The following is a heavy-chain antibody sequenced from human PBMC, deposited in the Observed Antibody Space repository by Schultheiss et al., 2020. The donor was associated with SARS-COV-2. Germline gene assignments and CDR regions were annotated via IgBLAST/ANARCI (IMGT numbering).Heavy chain of an antibody. Sequence: SETLSLTCAVSGYSISSGYYWGWIRQPPGKGLEWIGSIYYSGSTYYNPSLKSRVTISVDTSKNQFSLKLSSVTAADTAVYYCARGTYSSSWYGSLQFDYWGQGTLVTVSS. CDR2: IYYSGST. V-gene: IGHV4-38-2*01. J-gene: IGHJ4*02. CDR1: GYSISSGYY. D-gene: IGHD6-13*01. CDR3: ARGTYSSSWYGSLQFDY.